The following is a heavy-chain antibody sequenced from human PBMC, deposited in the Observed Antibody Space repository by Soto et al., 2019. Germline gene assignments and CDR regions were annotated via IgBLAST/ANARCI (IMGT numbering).Heavy chain of an antibody. J-gene: IGHJ4*02. D-gene: IGHD6-13*01. CDR3: ARDPGGSSWYGAC. V-gene: IGHV1-3*04. Sequence: QVQLVQSGAEVKKPGASVKVSCKTSGYTFTSYAMHWVRQAPGQRLEWMGWINTGNGNTRFSQNFQGRVTITRDTSASTAYMELSSLRSEDTAVYYCARDPGGSSWYGACWGQGTLVTVSS. CDR1: GYTFTSYA. CDR2: INTGNGNT.